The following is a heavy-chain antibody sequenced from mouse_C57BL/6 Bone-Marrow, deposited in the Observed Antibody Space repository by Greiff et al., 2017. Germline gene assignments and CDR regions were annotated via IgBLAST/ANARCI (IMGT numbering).Heavy chain of an antibody. J-gene: IGHJ3*01. D-gene: IGHD1-1*01. V-gene: IGHV5-12*01. Sequence: DVMLVESGGGLVQPGGSLKLSCAASGFTFSDYYMYWVRQTPEKRLEWVAYISNGGGSTYYPDPVKGRFTISRDNAKNTLYLQMSRLKSEDTAMYYCARQHYGSSPFAYWGQGTLVTVSA. CDR1: GFTFSDYY. CDR3: ARQHYGSSPFAY. CDR2: ISNGGGST.